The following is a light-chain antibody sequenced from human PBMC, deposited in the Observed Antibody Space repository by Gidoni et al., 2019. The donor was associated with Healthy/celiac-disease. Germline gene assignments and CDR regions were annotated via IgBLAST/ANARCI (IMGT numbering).Light chain of an antibody. Sequence: SALTQPASVALSPGQSITIPCTGTSRDVGGYNYVSWYQQHPGKAPKLRSYEVSKRPSGVSNRFSGSKSGNTASLTISGLQAEDEADYYCSSYTISSTGVFGTGTKITVL. CDR2: EVS. CDR1: SRDVGGYNY. J-gene: IGLJ1*01. V-gene: IGLV2-14*01. CDR3: SSYTISSTGV.